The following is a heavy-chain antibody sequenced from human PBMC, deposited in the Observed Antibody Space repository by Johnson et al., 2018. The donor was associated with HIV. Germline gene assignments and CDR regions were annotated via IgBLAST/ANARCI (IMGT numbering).Heavy chain of an antibody. CDR1: AFTFSSYA. CDR2: IHYDGNNK. Sequence: QVQLVESGGGVVQPGGSLRLSCAASAFTFSSYAIHWVRQAPGKGLEWVAFIHYDGNNKYYADSVKGRFTISRDNSKNTLYLQMNSLRAEDTAVYYCAKGGVLRWSPSGDAFDIWGQGTTVIVAS. V-gene: IGHV3-30*02. CDR3: AKGGVLRWSPSGDAFDI. J-gene: IGHJ3*02. D-gene: IGHD2-21*01.